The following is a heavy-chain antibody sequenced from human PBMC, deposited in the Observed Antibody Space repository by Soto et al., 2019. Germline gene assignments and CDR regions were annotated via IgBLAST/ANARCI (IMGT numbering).Heavy chain of an antibody. CDR2: INPNSGGT. CDR1: GYTFTGYY. V-gene: IGHV1-2*02. Sequence: QVQLVQSGAEVKKPGASVKVSCKASGYTFTGYYMHWVRQAPGQGLEWMGWINPNSGGTNYAQKFQGRVTMTRDTSISTAYMELSRLRSDDTAVYYCARDLPMDIVVVPAAILGYWGQGTLVTVSS. D-gene: IGHD2-2*02. J-gene: IGHJ4*02. CDR3: ARDLPMDIVVVPAAILGY.